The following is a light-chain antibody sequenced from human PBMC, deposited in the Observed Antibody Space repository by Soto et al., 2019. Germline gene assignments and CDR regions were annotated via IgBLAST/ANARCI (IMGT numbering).Light chain of an antibody. Sequence: QSALTQPRSVSGSPGQSVTISCTGTSSDVGGYNYVSWYQQHPGKAPKLMIYDVSKRPSGVPDRFSGSKSGNTASLTISGLQAEDEADDYCCSYAGSFGVFGGGTK. J-gene: IGLJ2*01. CDR2: DVS. V-gene: IGLV2-11*01. CDR3: CSYAGSFGV. CDR1: SSDVGGYNY.